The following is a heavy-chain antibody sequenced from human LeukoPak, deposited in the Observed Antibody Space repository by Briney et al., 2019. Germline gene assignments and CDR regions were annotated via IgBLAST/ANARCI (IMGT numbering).Heavy chain of an antibody. V-gene: IGHV1-2*02. CDR3: AREYSGYAPGGH. CDR1: GYTFTGYY. J-gene: IGHJ4*02. D-gene: IGHD5-12*01. Sequence: ASVKVSCKASGYTFTGYYLHWVRQAPGQGLEWMGWINPNSGGTNYAQKFQGRVTMTRDTSISTAYMELGRLRSDDTAVYYCAREYSGYAPGGHWGQGALVTVSS. CDR2: INPNSGGT.